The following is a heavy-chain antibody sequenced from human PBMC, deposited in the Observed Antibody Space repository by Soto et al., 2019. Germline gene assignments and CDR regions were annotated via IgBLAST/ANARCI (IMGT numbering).Heavy chain of an antibody. J-gene: IGHJ6*03. V-gene: IGHV1-18*04. CDR3: ATFHFPRSGANYYSYIDA. CDR1: GDTLKTFD. CDR2: ITTHNGNT. Sequence: QGQLVQSGAEVRRPGASVKVSCKASGDTLKTFDISWVRQAPGQGPEWMAWITTHNGNTNFAQKFRSRVTLTADTSVATAFMELRNLRSDDPGASFCATFHFPRSGANYYSYIDAWRHGTTVTVS. D-gene: IGHD1-26*01.